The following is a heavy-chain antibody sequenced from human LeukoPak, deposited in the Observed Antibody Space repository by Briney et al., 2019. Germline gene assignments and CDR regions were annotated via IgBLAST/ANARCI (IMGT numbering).Heavy chain of an antibody. CDR3: ARVKWLVYGRYDAFDI. D-gene: IGHD6-19*01. CDR1: GFTFSSYG. Sequence: PGGSLRLSCAASGFTFSSYGMHWVRQAPGKGLEWVAFIRYDGSNKYYADSVKGRFTISRDNSKNTLYLQMNSLRAEDTAVYYCARVKWLVYGRYDAFDIWGQGTMVTVSA. J-gene: IGHJ3*02. V-gene: IGHV3-30*02. CDR2: IRYDGSNK.